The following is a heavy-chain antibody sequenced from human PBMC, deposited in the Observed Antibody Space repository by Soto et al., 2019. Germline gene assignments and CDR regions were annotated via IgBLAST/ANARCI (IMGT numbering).Heavy chain of an antibody. V-gene: IGHV1-69*02. CDR3: ATSYGSGYRAFDY. CDR2: INPILSMS. CDR1: GDTFSFYT. D-gene: IGHD3-10*01. Sequence: QVQLVQSGAEVKKPGSSVKVSCKASGDTFSFYTINWVRQAPGLGLEWVGRINPILSMSNYAQKFQGRVTMTADKSTNTAYMELRSLRSEDTAMYYCATSYGSGYRAFDYWGQGALVTVSP. J-gene: IGHJ4*02.